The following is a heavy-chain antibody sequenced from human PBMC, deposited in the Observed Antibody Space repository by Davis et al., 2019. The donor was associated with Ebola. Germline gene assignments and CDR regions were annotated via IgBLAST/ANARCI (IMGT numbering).Heavy chain of an antibody. J-gene: IGHJ6*04. D-gene: IGHD6-13*01. Sequence: GESLKISCAASGFTFSSYAMSWVRQAPGKGLEWVSAISGSGGRTYYADSVKGRFSISRDNSKNTLYLQMNSLRAEDTAVYYCARGSGQLVYYYYYGMDVWGKGTTVTVSS. CDR3: ARGSGQLVYYYYYGMDV. CDR2: ISGSGGRT. CDR1: GFTFSSYA. V-gene: IGHV3-23*01.